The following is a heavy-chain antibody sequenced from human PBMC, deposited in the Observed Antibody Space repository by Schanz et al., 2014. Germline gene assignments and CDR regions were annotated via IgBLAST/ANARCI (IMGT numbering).Heavy chain of an antibody. V-gene: IGHV4-31*03. CDR2: IYDGGSP. CDR3: ARARSWPAD. D-gene: IGHD6-13*01. J-gene: IGHJ4*02. CDR1: GGSISSGGYY. Sequence: QVQLQESGPGLVKPSQTLSLTCTVSGGSISSGGYYWSWIRQHPGKGLEWIGYIYDGGSPYYNPSLKSRVTISVDTSNIPFSRRLSSVTTADTAVSYCARARSWPADWGQGILVTVSS.